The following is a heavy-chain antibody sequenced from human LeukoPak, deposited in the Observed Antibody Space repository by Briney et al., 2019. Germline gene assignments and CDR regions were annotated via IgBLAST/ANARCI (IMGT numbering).Heavy chain of an antibody. J-gene: IGHJ6*02. CDR1: GASISSSNW. CDR3: ARDPSGMDA. Sequence: SETLSLTCAVSGASISSSNWWSWVHQPPGKGLEWIGEIYHSGSTNYTPSLRSRVTISVDKSKYQFSLKLSSVTAADTAVYYCARDPSGMDAWGQGTTVTVSS. V-gene: IGHV4-4*02. CDR2: IYHSGST.